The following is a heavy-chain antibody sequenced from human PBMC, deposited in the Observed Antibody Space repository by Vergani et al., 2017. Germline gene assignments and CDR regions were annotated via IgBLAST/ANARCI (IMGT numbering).Heavy chain of an antibody. V-gene: IGHV3-7*01. CDR3: ARAAAAVAEDYYYYYMDV. CDR1: GFTFSSYW. J-gene: IGHJ6*03. Sequence: EVQLVESGGGLVQPGGSLRLSCAASGFTFSSYWMSWVRQAPGKGLEWVANIKQDGSEKYYVDSVQGRFTISRDNAKNSLYLQMNSLRAEDTAVYYCARAAAAVAEDYYYYYMDVWGKGTTVTVSS. D-gene: IGHD6-19*01. CDR2: IKQDGSEK.